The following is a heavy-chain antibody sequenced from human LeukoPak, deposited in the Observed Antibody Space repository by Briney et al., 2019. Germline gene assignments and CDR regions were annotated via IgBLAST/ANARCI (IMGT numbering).Heavy chain of an antibody. Sequence: GGSLRLSCAASGFTFSNYAMHWVRQAPGKGLEWVAVISYDGGNNYYADSVKGRFTISRDNSKNTLFLQMNSLRAEDTAVYYCAKTDYGDRSLDYWGQGTLVTVSS. J-gene: IGHJ4*02. V-gene: IGHV3-30*18. CDR3: AKTDYGDRSLDY. CDR2: ISYDGGNN. CDR1: GFTFSNYA. D-gene: IGHD4-17*01.